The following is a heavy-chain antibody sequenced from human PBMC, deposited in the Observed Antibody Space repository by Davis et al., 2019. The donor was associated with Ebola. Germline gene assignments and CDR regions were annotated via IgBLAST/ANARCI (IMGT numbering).Heavy chain of an antibody. V-gene: IGHV4-39*07. D-gene: IGHD2-8*02. J-gene: IGHJ4*02. CDR1: GGSISSSSYY. CDR3: AREDLDKDCTGGVCYY. CDR2: IYYSGST. Sequence: SETLSLTCTVSGGSISSSSYYWGWIRQPPGKGLEWIGSIYYSGSTNYNPSLKSRVTISVDTSKNQFSLKLSSVTAADTAVYYCAREDLDKDCTGGVCYYWGQGTLVTVSS.